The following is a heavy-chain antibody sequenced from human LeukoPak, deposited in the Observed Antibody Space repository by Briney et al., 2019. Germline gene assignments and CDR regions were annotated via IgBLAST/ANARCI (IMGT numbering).Heavy chain of an antibody. CDR1: GFTFSSYA. J-gene: IGHJ4*02. D-gene: IGHD6-19*01. CDR3: AKGARGVAGAFDY. CDR2: ISYDGSNK. V-gene: IGHV3-30-3*01. Sequence: GGSRRLSCAASGFTFSSYAMHWVRQAPGQGQELVAVISYDGSNKYYADSVKGRFTISRDNSKNTLYLQMNSLRAEDTAVYYCAKGARGVAGAFDYWGQGTLVTVSS.